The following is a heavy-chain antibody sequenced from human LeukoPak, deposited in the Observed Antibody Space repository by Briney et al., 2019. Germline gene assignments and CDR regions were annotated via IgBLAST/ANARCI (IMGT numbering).Heavy chain of an antibody. Sequence: SETLSLTCAVSGGSISSGGYSWSWIRQPPGKGLEWIGYIYHSGSTYYNPSLKSRVTISVDTSKNQFSLKLSSVTAADTAVYYCARGVATTRGKVRFDPWGQGTLVTVSS. V-gene: IGHV4-30-2*01. CDR2: IYHSGST. J-gene: IGHJ5*02. D-gene: IGHD5-12*01. CDR1: GGSISSGGYS. CDR3: ARGVATTRGKVRFDP.